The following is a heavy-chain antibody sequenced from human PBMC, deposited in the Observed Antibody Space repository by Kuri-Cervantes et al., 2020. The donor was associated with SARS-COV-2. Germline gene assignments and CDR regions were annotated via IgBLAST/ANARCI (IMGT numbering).Heavy chain of an antibody. Sequence: SQTLSLTCAVSGGSISSGGYFWSWIRQPPGKGLEWIGYIYHSGSTYYNPSLRSRVTISVDRSKNQFSLKLRSVTAADTAVYYCATPFGVVPYWGRGTLVPVSS. CDR1: GGSISSGGYF. J-gene: IGHJ4*02. CDR2: IYHSGST. CDR3: ATPFGVVPY. D-gene: IGHD3-3*01. V-gene: IGHV4-30-2*01.